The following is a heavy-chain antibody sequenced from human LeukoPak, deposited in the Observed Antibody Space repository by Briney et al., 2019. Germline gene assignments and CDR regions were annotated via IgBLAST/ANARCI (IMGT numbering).Heavy chain of an antibody. CDR2: MNPNSGNT. V-gene: IGHV1-8*01. D-gene: IGHD3-3*01. J-gene: IGHJ6*02. CDR3: ARVETIFGVTLYYYYGMDV. CDR1: GYTFTSYD. Sequence: ASVKVSCKASGYTFTSYDINWVRQATGQGLEWMGWMNPNSGNTGYAQKSQGRVTMTRNTSISTAYMELSSLRSEDTAVYYCARVETIFGVTLYYYYGMDVWGQGTTVTVSS.